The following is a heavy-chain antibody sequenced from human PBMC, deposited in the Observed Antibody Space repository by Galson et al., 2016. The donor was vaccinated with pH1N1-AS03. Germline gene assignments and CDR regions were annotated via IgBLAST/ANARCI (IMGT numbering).Heavy chain of an antibody. CDR3: ARDLGPYSTSWYLLFY. J-gene: IGHJ4*02. Sequence: SLRLSCAASGFTFSTYGMHWVRQAPGKGLEWVALIWYDGSYEYYADSVKGRFTITRANSKNTLYLQMNSLRVDDTAVYYCARDLGPYSTSWYLLFYWGLGTLVTVSS. V-gene: IGHV3-33*01. D-gene: IGHD6-13*01. CDR1: GFTFSTYG. CDR2: IWYDGSYE.